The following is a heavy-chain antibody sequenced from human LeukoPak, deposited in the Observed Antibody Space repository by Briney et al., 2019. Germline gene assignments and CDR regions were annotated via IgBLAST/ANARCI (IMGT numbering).Heavy chain of an antibody. V-gene: IGHV3-30-3*01. Sequence: GRSLRLSCAASGFTFSSYAMHWVRQAPGKGLEWVAVISYDGSNKYYADSVKGRFTISRDNSKNTLYLQMNSLRADDTAVYYCAREYPPRYYYDSSGYLDYWGQGTLVTVSS. CDR2: ISYDGSNK. CDR3: AREYPPRYYYDSSGYLDY. J-gene: IGHJ4*02. D-gene: IGHD3-22*01. CDR1: GFTFSSYA.